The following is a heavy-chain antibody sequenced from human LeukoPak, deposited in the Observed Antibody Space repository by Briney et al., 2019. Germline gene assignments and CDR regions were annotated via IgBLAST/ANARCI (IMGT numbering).Heavy chain of an antibody. Sequence: PSQTLSLTCTVSGGSISSGGYYWSWIRQHPGKGLEWIGYIYYSGSTYYNPSLKSRVTISVDTSKNQFSLKLSSVTAADTAVYYCARALSMRGQLVAHFDYWGQGTLVTVSS. CDR2: IYYSGST. V-gene: IGHV4-31*03. CDR3: ARALSMRGQLVAHFDY. J-gene: IGHJ4*02. CDR1: GGSISSGGYY. D-gene: IGHD6-13*01.